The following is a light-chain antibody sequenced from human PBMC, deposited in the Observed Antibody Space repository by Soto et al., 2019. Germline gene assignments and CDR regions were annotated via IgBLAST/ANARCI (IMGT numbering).Light chain of an antibody. CDR3: QKYNNWPPIT. V-gene: IGKV3-15*01. CDR1: QSVSIK. CDR2: DTS. Sequence: EIVMTQSPATLSVSPRERATLSCRASQSVSIKLAWYQQKLGQAPRLLIYDTSTRATGIPDRFSGSGSGTEFTLTISRLQSEDFAVYYCQKYNNWPPITFGQGTRLEIK. J-gene: IGKJ5*01.